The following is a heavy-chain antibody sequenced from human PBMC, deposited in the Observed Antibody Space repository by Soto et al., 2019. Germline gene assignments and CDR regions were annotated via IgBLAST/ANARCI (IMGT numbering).Heavy chain of an antibody. CDR2: INHSGST. Sequence: SSETLSLTCAVYGGSFSGYYWTWIRQPPGTGLEWIGEINHSGSTNYNPSLKSRVTISVDRSKNQFSLKLTSMTAADTAVYYCARLGGYYQSLDTWGQGALVTVSS. CDR3: ARLGGYYQSLDT. J-gene: IGHJ5*02. D-gene: IGHD3-22*01. CDR1: GGSFSGYY. V-gene: IGHV4-34*01.